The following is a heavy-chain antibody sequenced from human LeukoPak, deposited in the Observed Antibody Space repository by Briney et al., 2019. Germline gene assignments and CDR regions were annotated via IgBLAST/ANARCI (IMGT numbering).Heavy chain of an antibody. CDR2: ISAGSGNT. V-gene: IGHV3-23*01. Sequence: PGGSLRLSCAASGFIVGSYAMSWARQAPGKGLEWVSSISAGSGNTYYTASVSGRFTISIDNSRNTLFMQMNSLRGDDTAVYYCARDRYDSDVYHWFAESWGQGTLVTVSP. CDR3: ARDRYDSDVYHWFAES. CDR1: GFIVGSYA. J-gene: IGHJ5*02. D-gene: IGHD3-22*01.